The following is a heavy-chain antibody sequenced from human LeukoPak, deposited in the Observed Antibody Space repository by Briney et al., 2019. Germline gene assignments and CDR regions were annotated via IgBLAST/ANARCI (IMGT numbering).Heavy chain of an antibody. Sequence: EASVKVSCKASGYTFTGYYMHWVRQAPGQGLEWMGRINPNSGGTNYAQKFQGRVTMTRNTSISTAYMELTRLRSDDTAVYYCARSYSGSYDFDYWGQGTLATVSS. CDR2: INPNSGGT. CDR1: GYTFTGYY. CDR3: ARSYSGSYDFDY. D-gene: IGHD1-26*01. J-gene: IGHJ4*02. V-gene: IGHV1-2*06.